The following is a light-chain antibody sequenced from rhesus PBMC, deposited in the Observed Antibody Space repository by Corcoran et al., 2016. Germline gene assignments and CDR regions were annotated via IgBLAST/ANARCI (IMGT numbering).Light chain of an antibody. CDR3: QQHNSPPFS. Sequence: DIQMTQSPSSLSASVGDRVTITCRASQGISNWLAWYQQTPGKAPKLLIYKAATLQSGVPSRFSGSGSGTECTLTISSLQPEDFATYFCQQHNSPPFSFGQGTKVEIK. CDR1: QGISNW. CDR2: KAA. J-gene: IGKJ2*01. V-gene: IGKV1-21*01.